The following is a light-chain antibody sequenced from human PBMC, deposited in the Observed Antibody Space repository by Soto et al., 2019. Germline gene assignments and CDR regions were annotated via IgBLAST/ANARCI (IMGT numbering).Light chain of an antibody. CDR1: SSDVGGYNY. Sequence: QSVLTQPASVSGSPGQSITISCTGTSSDVGGYNYVSWYQQHPGKAPKLMIYEVSNRPSGVSNRFSGSKSGNTASLTISGLQAEDEADYYCSSYTSSSTYVFXTGTQMTVL. CDR3: SSYTSSSTYV. J-gene: IGLJ1*01. CDR2: EVS. V-gene: IGLV2-14*01.